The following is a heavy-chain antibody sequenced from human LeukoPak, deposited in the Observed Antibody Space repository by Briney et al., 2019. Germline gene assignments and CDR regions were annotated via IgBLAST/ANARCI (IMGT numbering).Heavy chain of an antibody. D-gene: IGHD3-22*01. Sequence: GASVKVSCKASGYTFTSYDINWVRQATGQGLEWMGWMNPNSGNTGYAQKFQGRVTITRNTSISTAYMELSSLRSEDTAVYYCAREGYYYDSSGYPATEFDYWGQGTLVTVSS. V-gene: IGHV1-8*03. J-gene: IGHJ4*02. CDR2: MNPNSGNT. CDR1: GYTFTSYD. CDR3: AREGYYYDSSGYPATEFDY.